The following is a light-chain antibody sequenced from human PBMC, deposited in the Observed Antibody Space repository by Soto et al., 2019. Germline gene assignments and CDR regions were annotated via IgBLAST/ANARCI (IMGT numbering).Light chain of an antibody. J-gene: IGKJ5*01. V-gene: IGKV3-20*01. CDR1: QSVSTNY. CDR2: GAS. CDR3: QQYGNVLWT. Sequence: EVVVTQSPGSLSLSPGERATLSCRASQSVSTNYLAWYQQKPGQAPRLLIYGASIRATGIPDRFSGSGSGTDFTLTISRLESEDSAVYYSQQYGNVLWTFGQGTRLEI.